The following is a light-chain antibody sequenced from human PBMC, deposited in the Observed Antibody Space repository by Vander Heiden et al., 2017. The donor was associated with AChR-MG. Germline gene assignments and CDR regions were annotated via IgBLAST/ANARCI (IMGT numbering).Light chain of an antibody. J-gene: IGKJ5*01. CDR1: QSVSSY. Sequence: EIVLTQSPATLSLSPGERATLSCRASQSVSSYLAWYQQKPGQAPRLLIYDASNRATGIPARFSGSWYGTDFTLTISSLEPEDFAVYYCQQSSNWPPITFGQGTRLEIK. CDR3: QQSSNWPPIT. V-gene: IGKV3-11*01. CDR2: DAS.